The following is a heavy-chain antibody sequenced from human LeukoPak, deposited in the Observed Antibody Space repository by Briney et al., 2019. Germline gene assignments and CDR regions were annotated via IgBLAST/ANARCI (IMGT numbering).Heavy chain of an antibody. CDR3: ARDGPTSGIAAAGTFDY. J-gene: IGHJ4*02. CDR2: ISSSGSTI. CDR1: GFTFSDYY. V-gene: IGHV3-11*04. D-gene: IGHD6-13*01. Sequence: KAGGSLRLSCAASGFTFSDYYMSWIRQAPGKGLEWVSYISSSGSTIYYADSVKGRFTISRDNAKNSLYLQMNSLRAEDTAVYYCARDGPTSGIAAAGTFDYWGQGTLVTVSS.